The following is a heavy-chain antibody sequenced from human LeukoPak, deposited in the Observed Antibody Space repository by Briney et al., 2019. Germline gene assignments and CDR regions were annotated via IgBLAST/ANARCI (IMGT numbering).Heavy chain of an antibody. CDR2: IIPIFGTA. Sequence: ASVKVSCKASGYTITNNYMHWVRQAPGQGLEWMGGIIPIFGTANYAQKFQGRVTITADKSTSTAYMELSSLRSEDTAVYYCASSGQNGHSPDRYYYYYMDVWGKGTTVTVSS. J-gene: IGHJ6*03. V-gene: IGHV1-69*06. CDR1: GYTITNNY. D-gene: IGHD3-10*01. CDR3: ASSGQNGHSPDRYYYYYMDV.